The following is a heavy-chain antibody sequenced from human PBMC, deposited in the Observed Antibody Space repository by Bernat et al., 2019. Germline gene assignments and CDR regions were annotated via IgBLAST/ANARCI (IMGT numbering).Heavy chain of an antibody. CDR1: GFTFNDYA. CDR3: ARSDPRLVGMDV. J-gene: IGHJ6*02. Sequence: EVQLVESGGGLVQPGRSLRLSCAASGFTFNDYAMHWVRQAPGKALEWVSGISWNSGTIAYADSVKGRFTISRDNAKNTLYLQMNSLRAEDTAVYYCARSDPRLVGMDVWGQGTTVTVSS. CDR2: ISWNSGTI. D-gene: IGHD4-11*01. V-gene: IGHV3-9*01.